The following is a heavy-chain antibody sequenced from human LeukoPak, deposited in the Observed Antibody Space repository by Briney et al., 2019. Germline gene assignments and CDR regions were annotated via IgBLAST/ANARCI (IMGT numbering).Heavy chain of an antibody. J-gene: IGHJ4*02. Sequence: ASVKVSCKASGYTFTGYYMHWVRQAPGQGLEWMGIVNPSGGSTSYAQKFQGRVTMTRDTSTSTVYMELSSLRSEDTAVYYCARRYCSGGSCYSGFDYWGQGTLVTVSS. D-gene: IGHD2-15*01. CDR2: VNPSGGST. CDR1: GYTFTGYY. V-gene: IGHV1-46*01. CDR3: ARRYCSGGSCYSGFDY.